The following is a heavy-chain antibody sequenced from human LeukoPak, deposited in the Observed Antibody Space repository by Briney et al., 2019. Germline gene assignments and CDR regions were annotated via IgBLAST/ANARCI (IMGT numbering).Heavy chain of an antibody. D-gene: IGHD2-2*02. CDR2: IIPIFGTA. J-gene: IGHJ5*02. V-gene: IGHV1-69*13. CDR1: RGTSSSYA. Sequence: SVKVSRKASRGTSSSYAISWVRQAPGQGLEWMGGIIPIFGTANYAQKFQGRVTITADESTSTAYMELSSLRSEDTAVYYCARDRPGRYCSSTSCYTASPFDPWGQGTLVIVSS. CDR3: ARDRPGRYCSSTSCYTASPFDP.